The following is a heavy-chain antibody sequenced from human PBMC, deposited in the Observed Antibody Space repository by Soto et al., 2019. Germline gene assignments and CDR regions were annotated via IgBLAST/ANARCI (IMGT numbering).Heavy chain of an antibody. V-gene: IGHV1-69*01. CDR1: GGTFSSYA. J-gene: IGHJ4*02. D-gene: IGHD6-13*01. CDR3: GRDGGGSSWYGVFDY. CDR2: IIPIFGTA. Sequence: QVQLVQSGAEVKKPGSSVKVSCKASGGTFSSYAISWVRQAPGQGLEWMGGIIPIFGTANNARKFKGRVTITADEPTSTAYVERSSLRSEDTAVYYCGRDGGGSSWYGVFDYWGQGTLVTVSS.